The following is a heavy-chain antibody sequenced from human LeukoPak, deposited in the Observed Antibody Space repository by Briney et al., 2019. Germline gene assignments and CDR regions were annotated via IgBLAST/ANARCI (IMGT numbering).Heavy chain of an antibody. Sequence: PGGSLRLSCAASGFTFSDYYMSWVRQAPGKGLEWVSAISGSGGSTYYADSVKGRFTISRDNSKNTLYLQMNSLRAEDTAVYYCAISYSSSWYAFHFDYWGQGTLVTVSS. V-gene: IGHV3-23*01. D-gene: IGHD6-13*01. CDR3: AISYSSSWYAFHFDY. CDR1: GFTFSDYY. J-gene: IGHJ4*02. CDR2: ISGSGGST.